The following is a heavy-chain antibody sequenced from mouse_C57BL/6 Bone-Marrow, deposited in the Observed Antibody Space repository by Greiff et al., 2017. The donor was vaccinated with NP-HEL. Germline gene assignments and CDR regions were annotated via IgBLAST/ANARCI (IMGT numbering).Heavy chain of an antibody. V-gene: IGHV1-82*01. J-gene: IGHJ1*03. D-gene: IGHD1-1*01. CDR2: IYPGDGDT. CDR3: AHYYGSSHWYFDV. Sequence: QVQLQQSGPELVKPGASVKISCKASGYAFSSSWMNWVKQRPGKGLEWIGRIYPGDGDTNYNGKFKGKATLTADKSSSTAYMQLSSLTSEDSAVYFCAHYYGSSHWYFDVRGTGTTVTVSS. CDR1: GYAFSSSW.